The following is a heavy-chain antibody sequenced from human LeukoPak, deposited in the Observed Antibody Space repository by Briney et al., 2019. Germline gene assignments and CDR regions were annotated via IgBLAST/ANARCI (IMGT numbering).Heavy chain of an antibody. J-gene: IGHJ4*02. Sequence: GSLRLSCAASGFTFSNYWMHWVRQAPGKGLVWVSRLNADGNSITYADSVRGRFTISRDNAKNTVHLQMNCLRVEDTAIYYCARSFSSRFSSPRRPYYFDYWGQGTLVTVSS. CDR3: ARSFSSRFSSPRRPYYFDY. CDR2: LNADGNSI. D-gene: IGHD6-13*01. CDR1: GFTFSNYW. V-gene: IGHV3-74*01.